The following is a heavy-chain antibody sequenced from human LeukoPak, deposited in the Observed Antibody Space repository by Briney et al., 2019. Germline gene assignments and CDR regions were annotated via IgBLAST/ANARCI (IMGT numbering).Heavy chain of an antibody. D-gene: IGHD3-10*01. J-gene: IGHJ6*02. CDR3: ARDQDQMVRGVKVDYYYGMDV. V-gene: IGHV4-30-4*01. CDR1: GGSISSGDYY. Sequence: SETLSLTCTVSGGSISSGDYYWSWIRQPPGKGLEWIGYIYYSGSTYYNPSLKSRVTISVDTSKNQFSLKLSSVTAADTAVYYCARDQDQMVRGVKVDYYYGMDVWGQGTTVTVSS. CDR2: IYYSGST.